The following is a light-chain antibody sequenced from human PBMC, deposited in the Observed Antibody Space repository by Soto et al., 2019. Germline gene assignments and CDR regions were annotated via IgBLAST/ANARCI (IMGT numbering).Light chain of an antibody. CDR3: QQRSNWPRT. V-gene: IGKV3D-20*02. CDR1: QTVSSNY. J-gene: IGKJ1*01. CDR2: GAS. Sequence: EILLTQSPDTLSLPPGERATLSCRASQTVSSNYLAWCQQRPGQAPRLLIYGASTRAAGIPDRFSGSGSGTDFTLTITRLEPEDSAVYYCQQRSNWPRTFGQGTKVDTK.